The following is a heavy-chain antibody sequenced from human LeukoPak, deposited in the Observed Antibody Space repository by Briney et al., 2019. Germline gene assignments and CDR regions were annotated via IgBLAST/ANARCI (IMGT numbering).Heavy chain of an antibody. CDR1: GFTFDDYG. CDR3: ATDGAYGLTF. D-gene: IGHD3-16*01. Sequence: GGSLRLSCAASGFTFDDYGMNWVRQAPGKGLVWVSRIGSDGGSTTYADSVKGRFTISRDNAKNTLYLQMTSLRAEDTAVYYCATDGAYGLTFWGQGALDTVSS. CDR2: IGSDGGST. J-gene: IGHJ4*02. V-gene: IGHV3-74*03.